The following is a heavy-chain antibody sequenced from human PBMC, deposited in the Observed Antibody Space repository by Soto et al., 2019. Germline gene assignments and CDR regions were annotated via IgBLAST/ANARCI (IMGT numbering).Heavy chain of an antibody. CDR1: AFSFSTYG. V-gene: IGHV3-33*01. Sequence: QVQLLESGGGVVQPGRSLRLSCTVSAFSFSTYGMHWVRQAPGKGLEWVAIVWADGATKYYADSVRGRFTISRDNSENTRYPQMNSLRAEDMAVYYCATGRPGPVSTFRLFEYCGQGTLVTVSS. D-gene: IGHD3-3*02. CDR2: VWADGATK. CDR3: ATGRPGPVSTFRLFEY. J-gene: IGHJ4*02.